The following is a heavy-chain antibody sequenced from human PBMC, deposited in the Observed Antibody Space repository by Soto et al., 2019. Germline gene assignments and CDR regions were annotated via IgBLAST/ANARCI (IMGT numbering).Heavy chain of an antibody. Sequence: EVQLVESGGGLIQPGESLRLSCAASGFTVSSNYMSWVRQAPGKGLEWVSVIYIAGNTYYADSVKGRFTISRDNSKNTVFHQMNSLRADDTAVYYGARDEGRNAFDIWGQGTMVTVSS. CDR2: IYIAGNT. J-gene: IGHJ3*02. V-gene: IGHV3-53*01. CDR3: ARDEGRNAFDI. CDR1: GFTVSSNY.